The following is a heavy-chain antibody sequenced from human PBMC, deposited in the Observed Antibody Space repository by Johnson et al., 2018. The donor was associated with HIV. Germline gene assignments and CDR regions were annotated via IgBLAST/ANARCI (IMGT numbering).Heavy chain of an antibody. J-gene: IGHJ3*02. Sequence: VQLVESGGGLVQPGGSLRLSCAASGFTFSSYAMSWVRQAPGKGLEWVSAISGGGGITYYADSVKGRFTISRDNSKNTLYLQMNSLRAEDTAVYYCAKDPPCGSGWPTDAFDIWGQGTMVTVSS. CDR1: GFTFSSYA. CDR2: ISGGGGIT. CDR3: AKDPPCGSGWPTDAFDI. V-gene: IGHV3-23*04. D-gene: IGHD6-19*01.